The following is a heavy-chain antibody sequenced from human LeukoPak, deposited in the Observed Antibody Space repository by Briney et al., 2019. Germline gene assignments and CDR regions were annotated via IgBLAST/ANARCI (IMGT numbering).Heavy chain of an antibody. D-gene: IGHD3-10*01. Sequence: PSETLSLTCTVSGGSISSYCWSWIRQPPGKGLEWIGYIYYSGSTNYNPSLKSRATISVDTSKNQFSLKLSSVTAADTAVYYCARDPQITMHDWYFDLWGRGTLVTVSS. CDR2: IYYSGST. CDR1: GGSISSYC. V-gene: IGHV4-59*01. CDR3: ARDPQITMHDWYFDL. J-gene: IGHJ2*01.